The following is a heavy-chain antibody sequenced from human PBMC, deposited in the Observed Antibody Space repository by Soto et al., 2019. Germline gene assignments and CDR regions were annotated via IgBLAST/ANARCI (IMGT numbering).Heavy chain of an antibody. V-gene: IGHV3-74*01. CDR3: ARSPGKYSSGWNDY. J-gene: IGHJ4*02. CDR2: INSDGSST. D-gene: IGHD6-19*01. Sequence: GGSLRLSCAASGFTFSSYWMHWVRQAPGKGLVWVSRINSDGSSTSYADSVKGRFTISRDNAKNTLYLQMNSLRAEDTAVYYYARSPGKYSSGWNDYWGQGTLVPSPQ. CDR1: GFTFSSYW.